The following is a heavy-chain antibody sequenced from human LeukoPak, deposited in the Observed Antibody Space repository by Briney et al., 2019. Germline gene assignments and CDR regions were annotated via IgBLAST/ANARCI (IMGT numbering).Heavy chain of an antibody. J-gene: IGHJ4*02. D-gene: IGHD3-10*01. CDR2: IHSGGTT. Sequence: GGSLRLSCAASGFTINNNYMSWVRQAPGRGPEWVSVIHSGGTTHYADSVKGRFTISRDNSNNTLFLQMDSLRADDTAVYHCTKDPGYGLGIDFGDFWGQGIPVTASS. CDR3: TKDPGYGLGIDFGDF. CDR1: GFTINNNY. V-gene: IGHV3-66*01.